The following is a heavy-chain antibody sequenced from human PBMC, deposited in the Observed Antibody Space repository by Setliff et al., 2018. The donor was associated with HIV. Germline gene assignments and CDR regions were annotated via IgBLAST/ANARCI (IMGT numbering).Heavy chain of an antibody. Sequence: SVKVSCKAIGYMILGYKMSWVRQAPGQGLEWIGRISPDNGAAEYAPKFQGRVRMTLDTSISTAYLEIPRLTSDDAAVYYCARPRVFDSFDVWGQGTLVTVS. J-gene: IGHJ3*01. CDR3: ARPRVFDSFDV. CDR2: ISPDNGAA. V-gene: IGHV1-2*06. CDR1: GYMILGYK.